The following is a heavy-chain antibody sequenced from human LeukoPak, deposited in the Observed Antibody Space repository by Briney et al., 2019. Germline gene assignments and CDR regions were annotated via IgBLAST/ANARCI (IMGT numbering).Heavy chain of an antibody. CDR3: VRADGRDGYKGLVDY. V-gene: IGHV4-34*01. J-gene: IGHJ4*02. CDR2: INHSGST. CDR1: GGSFSAYQ. D-gene: IGHD5-24*01. Sequence: SETLSLTCAVYGGSFSAYQWSGIGQPPGKGLEWIGEINHSGSTNYNPSLKSRVTMSVDTSRNQFSLKLNSVTAADAAVYYCVRADGRDGYKGLVDYWGQGTLVTVSS.